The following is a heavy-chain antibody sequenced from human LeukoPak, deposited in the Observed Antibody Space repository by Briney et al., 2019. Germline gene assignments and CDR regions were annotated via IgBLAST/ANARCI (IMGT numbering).Heavy chain of an antibody. J-gene: IGHJ3*02. CDR3: AKDRPPAYCGGDCRPWAFDI. Sequence: GGSLRLSCAASGFTFSSYSMNWVRQAPGKGLEWVSSISSSSSYIYYADSVKGRFTISRDNAKNSLYLQMNSLRAEDTAVYYCAKDRPPAYCGGDCRPWAFDIWGQGTMVTVSS. CDR2: ISSSSSYI. V-gene: IGHV3-21*04. D-gene: IGHD2-21*02. CDR1: GFTFSSYS.